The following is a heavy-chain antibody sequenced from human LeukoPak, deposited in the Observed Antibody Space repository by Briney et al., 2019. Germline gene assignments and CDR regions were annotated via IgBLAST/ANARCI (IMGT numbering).Heavy chain of an antibody. CDR2: IYYSGST. V-gene: IGHV4-34*10. Sequence: PSETLSLTCAVYGGSFSGYYWSWIRQPPGKGLEWIGYIYYSGSTYYNPSLKSRVTMSVDTSKNQFSLKLSSVTAVDTAVYYCARGSYSSSWYSPTFDYRGQGTLVTVSS. D-gene: IGHD6-13*01. CDR1: GGSFSGYY. J-gene: IGHJ4*02. CDR3: ARGSYSSSWYSPTFDY.